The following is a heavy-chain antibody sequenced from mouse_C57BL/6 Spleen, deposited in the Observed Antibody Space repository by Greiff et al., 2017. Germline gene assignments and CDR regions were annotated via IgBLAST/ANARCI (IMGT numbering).Heavy chain of an antibody. CDR1: GFTFSSYA. CDR3: ARIYDYEVLDY. Sequence: EVKLMESGGGLVKPGGSLKLSCAASGFTFSSYAMSWVRQTPEKRLEWVATISDGGSYTYNPDNVKGRFTISRDNAKNNLYLQMSHLKSEDTAMYYCARIYDYEVLDYWGQGTTLTVSS. D-gene: IGHD2-4*01. J-gene: IGHJ2*01. V-gene: IGHV5-4*03. CDR2: ISDGGSYT.